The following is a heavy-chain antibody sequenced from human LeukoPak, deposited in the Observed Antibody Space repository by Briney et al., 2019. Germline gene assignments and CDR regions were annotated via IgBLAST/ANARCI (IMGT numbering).Heavy chain of an antibody. D-gene: IGHD6-6*01. CDR2: IWYDGSNK. V-gene: IGHV3-33*01. Sequence: GGSLRLYCAASGFTFSSYGMHWVRQAPGKGLEWVAVIWYDGSNKCYADSVKGRFTISRDNAKDSLYLQMNSLRAEDTAVYYCARDRIAARLFDYWGQGTLVTVSS. CDR3: ARDRIAARLFDY. CDR1: GFTFSSYG. J-gene: IGHJ4*02.